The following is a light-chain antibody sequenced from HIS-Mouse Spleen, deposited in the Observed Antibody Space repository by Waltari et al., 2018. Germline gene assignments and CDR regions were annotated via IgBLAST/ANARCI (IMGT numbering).Light chain of an antibody. Sequence: QSALTQPRSVSGSPGQSVTISCTGPSSHVGGYNYVSWYQQHPGKAPKLLIYDVSKRPSGVPDRFSGSKSGNTASLTISGLQAEDEADYYCCSYAGSYTFVFGGGTKLTVL. CDR1: SSHVGGYNY. V-gene: IGLV2-11*01. J-gene: IGLJ2*01. CDR3: CSYAGSYTFV. CDR2: DVS.